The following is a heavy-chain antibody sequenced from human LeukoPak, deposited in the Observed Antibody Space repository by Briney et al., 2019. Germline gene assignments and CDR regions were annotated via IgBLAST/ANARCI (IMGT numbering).Heavy chain of an antibody. CDR3: ASNIAAGYYYYMDV. CDR2: ISSSGSTI. Sequence: PGGSLRLSCAASGFTFSDYYMSWIRQAPGKGLEWVSYISSSGSTIYYADSVKGRFTISRDNAKNSLYLQMNSLRAEDTAVYYCASNIAAGYYYYMDVWVRGTPVTVSS. J-gene: IGHJ6*03. V-gene: IGHV3-11*04. D-gene: IGHD6-13*01. CDR1: GFTFSDYY.